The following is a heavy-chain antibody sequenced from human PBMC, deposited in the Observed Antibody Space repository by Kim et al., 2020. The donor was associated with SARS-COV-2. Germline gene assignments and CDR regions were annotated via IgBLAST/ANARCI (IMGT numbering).Heavy chain of an antibody. Sequence: GSLRLSCAASGLNLTNNAMSWVRQAPGRGLEWVSTIRARAETTYYADSVNGRFTISRDSSKHTLYLQLNSLRADDTAVHYCAKDRGGSGWPVFDYWGQG. J-gene: IGHJ4*02. CDR2: IRARAETT. V-gene: IGHV3-23*01. CDR3: AKDRGGSGWPVFDY. CDR1: GLNLTNNA. D-gene: IGHD6-19*01.